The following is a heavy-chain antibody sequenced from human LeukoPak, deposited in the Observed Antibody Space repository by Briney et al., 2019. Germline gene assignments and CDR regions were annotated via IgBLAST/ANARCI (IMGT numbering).Heavy chain of an antibody. V-gene: IGHV1-2*02. Sequence: GASVKVSCKASGYTFTGYYMHWVRQAPGQGLEWMGWINPNSGGTNYAQKFQGRVTMTRDTSISTAYMELSRLRSDDTAVYYCAREPNYYDSSGYLVYWGQGTLVTVSS. CDR3: AREPNYYDSSGYLVY. J-gene: IGHJ4*02. D-gene: IGHD3-22*01. CDR2: INPNSGGT. CDR1: GYTFTGYY.